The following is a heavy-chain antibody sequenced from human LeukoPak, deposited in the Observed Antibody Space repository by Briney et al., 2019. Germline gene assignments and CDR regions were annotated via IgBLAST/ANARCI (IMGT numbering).Heavy chain of an antibody. CDR3: ARDRAALQDWVEFDP. Sequence: GGSLRLSCAVSGFRVSDYYMSRVRQAPGKGLEWVGLIRDSGEAFYADFVRGRFAISRDESENTLYLLMNSLRVEDTAVYFCARDRAALQDWVEFDPWGQGAPVIVSS. CDR2: IRDSGEA. V-gene: IGHV3-66*03. D-gene: IGHD3/OR15-3a*01. J-gene: IGHJ5*02. CDR1: GFRVSDYY.